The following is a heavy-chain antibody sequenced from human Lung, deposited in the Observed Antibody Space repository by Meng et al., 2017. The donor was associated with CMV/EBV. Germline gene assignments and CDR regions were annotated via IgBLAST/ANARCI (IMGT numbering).Heavy chain of an antibody. CDR1: GGSINSVGYY. V-gene: IGHV4-31*03. J-gene: IGHJ4*02. CDR3: ARSVGCSSTYCYTYTSSWYPDY. Sequence: LSCTVSGGSINSVGYYWTWIRQHPGKGLEWIGYIYYSGGTNYNPSLQSRVTISVDTSKNQFSLKLSSVTDADTAMYYCARSVGCSSTYCYTYTSSWYPDYWXQGTLVTVSS. D-gene: IGHD6-13*01. CDR2: IYYSGGT.